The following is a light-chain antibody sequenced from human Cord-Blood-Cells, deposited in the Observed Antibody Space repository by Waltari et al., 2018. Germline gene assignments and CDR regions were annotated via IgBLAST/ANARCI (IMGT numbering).Light chain of an antibody. CDR1: QLGDKY. Sequence: SYELTQPPSVSVSPGQTASITCSGDQLGDKYVCWYQQKPGQSPVLVIYQESKRPSGSPERFSGSNSGSTATLTISGTQAMDEADYYCQAWDSSTVVFGGGTKLTVL. CDR3: QAWDSSTVV. CDR2: QES. V-gene: IGLV3-1*01. J-gene: IGLJ2*01.